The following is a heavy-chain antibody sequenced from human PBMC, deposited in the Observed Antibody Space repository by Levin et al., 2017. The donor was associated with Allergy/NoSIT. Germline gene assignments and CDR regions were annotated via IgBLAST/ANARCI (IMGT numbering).Heavy chain of an antibody. J-gene: IGHJ3*02. CDR1: GGSFSGYY. D-gene: IGHD5-12*01. Sequence: SETLSLTCAVYGGSFSGYYWSWIRQPPGKGLEWIGEINHSGSTNYNPSLKSRVTISVDTSKNQFSLKLSSVTAADTAVDYCARGGRIVATEPNYDAFDIWGQGTMVTVSS. CDR3: ARGGRIVATEPNYDAFDI. CDR2: INHSGST. V-gene: IGHV4-34*01.